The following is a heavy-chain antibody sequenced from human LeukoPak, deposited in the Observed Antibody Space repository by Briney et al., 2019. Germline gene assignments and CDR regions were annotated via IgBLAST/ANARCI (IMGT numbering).Heavy chain of an antibody. D-gene: IGHD1-1*01. CDR3: ARAYLRQQLEHFDF. V-gene: IGHV4-59*11. Sequence: SETLSLTCTVSGGSIGSHYWNWIRQPPGKGLEWIGYIYYSGRTNYNPSLKSRVTMSVDTSKSQFSLKLSSVSAADTAVYYCARAYLRQQLEHFDFWGQGALVTVSS. CDR2: IYYSGRT. J-gene: IGHJ4*02. CDR1: GGSIGSHY.